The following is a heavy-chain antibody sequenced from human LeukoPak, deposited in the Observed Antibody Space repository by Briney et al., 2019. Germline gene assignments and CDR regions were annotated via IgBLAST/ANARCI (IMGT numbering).Heavy chain of an antibody. CDR1: GFKFSSYS. Sequence: GGSLRLSCAASGFKFSSYSMKWVRQAPGKGLEWVSFISSSSSYIYYADSLKGRFTISRGNAKNSLYLQMNSLRAEDTAVYYCARVTKRGYSGYGLPYWGQGTLVTVSS. CDR2: ISSSSSYI. CDR3: ARVTKRGYSGYGLPY. J-gene: IGHJ4*02. V-gene: IGHV3-21*04. D-gene: IGHD5-12*01.